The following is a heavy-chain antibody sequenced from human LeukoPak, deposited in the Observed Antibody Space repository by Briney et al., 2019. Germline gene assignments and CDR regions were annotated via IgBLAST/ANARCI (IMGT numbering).Heavy chain of an antibody. Sequence: GGSLRLSCAASGFTFSSYSMNWARQAPGKGLEWVSSISSSSSYIYYADSVKGRFTISRDNAKNSLYLQMNSLRAEDTAVYYCARDNGNWFDPWGQGALVTVSS. D-gene: IGHD2-8*01. CDR3: ARDNGNWFDP. V-gene: IGHV3-21*01. CDR2: ISSSSSYI. CDR1: GFTFSSYS. J-gene: IGHJ5*02.